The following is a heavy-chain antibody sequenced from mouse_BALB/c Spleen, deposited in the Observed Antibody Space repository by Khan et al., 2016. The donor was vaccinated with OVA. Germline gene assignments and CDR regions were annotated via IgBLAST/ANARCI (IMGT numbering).Heavy chain of an antibody. Sequence: EVELVESGGGLVKPGGSLKLSCAASGFTFSDYYMYWVRQTPEKRLEWVATISDGTTYIFYPDNVKGRFIISRDNAKNNLYLQMSSLKSEDTAMXYCTRGYYGDPFAYWGQGTLVTGSA. CDR2: ISDGTTYI. D-gene: IGHD2-13*01. V-gene: IGHV5-4*02. J-gene: IGHJ3*01. CDR3: TRGYYGDPFAY. CDR1: GFTFSDYY.